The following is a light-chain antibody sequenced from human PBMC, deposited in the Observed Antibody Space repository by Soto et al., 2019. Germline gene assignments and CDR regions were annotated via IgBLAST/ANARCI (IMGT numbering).Light chain of an antibody. CDR3: HQYNAWPRWT. Sequence: EIVMTQSPATLSVSPGERATLSCRASQSVGTYLAWYQQKPGQAPRLLIYGASTRPTGIPARFTGSGSGTEFTLTISSLQSEDFAVYYCHQYNAWPRWTLGRGTKVDIK. CDR2: GAS. J-gene: IGKJ1*01. CDR1: QSVGTY. V-gene: IGKV3-15*01.